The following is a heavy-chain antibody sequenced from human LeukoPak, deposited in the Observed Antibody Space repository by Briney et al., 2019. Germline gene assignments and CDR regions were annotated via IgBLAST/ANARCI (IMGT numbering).Heavy chain of an antibody. D-gene: IGHD6-6*01. CDR3: ARQRQLVGFDY. CDR1: GGSISSSSYY. J-gene: IGHJ4*02. Sequence: SETLSLTCTVSGGSISSSSYYWGWIRQPPGKGLEWIGSIYYSGSTYYNPSLKSRVTISVDTSKNQFSLKLSSVTAADTAVYYCARQRQLVGFDYWGQGTLVTVSS. CDR2: IYYSGST. V-gene: IGHV4-39*01.